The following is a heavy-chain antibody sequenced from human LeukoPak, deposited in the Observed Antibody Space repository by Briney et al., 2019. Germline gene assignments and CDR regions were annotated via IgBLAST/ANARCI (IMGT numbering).Heavy chain of an antibody. CDR1: GGSISNYY. Sequence: KTSETLSLTCIVSGGSISNYYWNWIRQPAGKGLEWIGRTYTSGSTNYNPSLKSRVTMSVDTSKNQFSLKLSSVTAADTAVYYCARHLVAAGNYYMDVWGKGTTVTVSS. CDR2: TYTSGST. J-gene: IGHJ6*03. D-gene: IGHD6-13*01. CDR3: ARHLVAAGNYYMDV. V-gene: IGHV4-4*07.